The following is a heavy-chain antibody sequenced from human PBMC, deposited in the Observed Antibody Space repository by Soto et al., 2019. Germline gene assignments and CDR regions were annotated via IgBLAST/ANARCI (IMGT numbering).Heavy chain of an antibody. V-gene: IGHV1-8*01. CDR3: ARGPKEDYYYYYMDV. CDR2: MNPNSGNT. J-gene: IGHJ6*03. CDR1: GYTFTSYD. Sequence: ASVKVSCKASGYTFTSYDINWVRQATGQGLEWMGWMNPNSGNTGYAQKFQGRVTMTRNTSISTAYMELSSLRSEDTAVYYCARGPKEDYYYYYMDVWGKGTTVTVSS.